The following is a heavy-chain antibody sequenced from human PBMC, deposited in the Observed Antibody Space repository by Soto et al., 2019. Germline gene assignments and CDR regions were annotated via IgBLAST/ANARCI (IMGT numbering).Heavy chain of an antibody. V-gene: IGHV3-11*01. CDR1: GFTLSDYY. D-gene: IGHD6-13*01. CDR3: VRGGWSSSGGIAAS. J-gene: IGHJ5*02. Sequence: PGGSLRLSCAGSGFTLSDYYMSWIRQAPGKGLEWVSYISSSGASIYYADSVKGRFTISRDNAENSLSLQMNSLRAEDTAVYYCVRGGWSSSGGIAASWGQGTQVTVSS. CDR2: ISSSGASI.